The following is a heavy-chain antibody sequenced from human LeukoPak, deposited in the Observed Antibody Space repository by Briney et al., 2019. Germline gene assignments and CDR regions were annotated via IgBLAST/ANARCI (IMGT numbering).Heavy chain of an antibody. CDR2: IYYSGST. D-gene: IGHD7-27*01. Sequence: TASETLSLTCAVYGGSFSGYYWSWIRQPPGKGLEWIGYIYYSGSTYYNPSLKSRVTISVDTSKNQFSLKLSSVTAADTAVYYCARDAHWGLGWFDPWGQGTLVTVSS. CDR3: ARDAHWGLGWFDP. J-gene: IGHJ5*02. V-gene: IGHV4-30-4*08. CDR1: GGSFSGYY.